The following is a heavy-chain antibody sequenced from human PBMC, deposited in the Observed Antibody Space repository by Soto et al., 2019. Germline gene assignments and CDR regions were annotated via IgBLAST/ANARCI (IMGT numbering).Heavy chain of an antibody. J-gene: IGHJ3*02. CDR1: GGSISSGGYY. D-gene: IGHD3-22*01. Sequence: SETLSLTCTVSGGSISSGGYYWSWIRQHPGKGLEWIGYIYYSGSTYYNPSLKSRVTISVDTSKNQFSLKLSSVTAADAAVYYCARDSAPYDSSGYYGSAFDIWGQGTMVTVSS. CDR3: ARDSAPYDSSGYYGSAFDI. V-gene: IGHV4-31*03. CDR2: IYYSGST.